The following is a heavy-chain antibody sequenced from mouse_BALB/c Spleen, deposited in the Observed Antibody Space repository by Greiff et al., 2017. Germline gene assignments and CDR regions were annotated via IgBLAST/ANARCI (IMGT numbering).Heavy chain of an antibody. Sequence: DVHLVESGGGLVKPGGSLKLSCAASGFTFSSYAMSWVRQSPEKRLEWVAEISSGGSYTYYPDTVTGRFTISRDNAKNTLYLEMSSLRSEDTAMYYCARATAYFDYWGQGTTLTVSS. D-gene: IGHD1-2*01. CDR3: ARATAYFDY. J-gene: IGHJ2*01. CDR2: ISSGGSYT. CDR1: GFTFSSYA. V-gene: IGHV5-9-4*01.